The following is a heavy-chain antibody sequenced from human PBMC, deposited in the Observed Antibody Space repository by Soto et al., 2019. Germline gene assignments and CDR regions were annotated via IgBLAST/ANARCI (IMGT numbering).Heavy chain of an antibody. D-gene: IGHD6-19*01. Sequence: PVGSLRLSCAASGFTFSDYYMSWVRQAPGKGLEWVANIKQDGSEKYYVDSVKGRFTISRDNAKNSLYLQMNSLRAEDTAVYYCASGHSSGWYDYWGQGTLVTVSS. CDR2: IKQDGSEK. CDR3: ASGHSSGWYDY. J-gene: IGHJ4*02. V-gene: IGHV3-7*03. CDR1: GFTFSDYY.